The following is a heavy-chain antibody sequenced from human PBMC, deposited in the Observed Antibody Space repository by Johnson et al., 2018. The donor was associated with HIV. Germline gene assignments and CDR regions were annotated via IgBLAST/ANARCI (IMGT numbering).Heavy chain of an antibody. J-gene: IGHJ3*02. CDR1: GITFSDYQ. D-gene: IGHD3-10*01. CDR2: ISTSDGTI. CDR3: ARGALGSFDI. Sequence: QVQLVESGGGLVTPGGSLRLSCAASGITFSDYQMSWIRQAPGKGLEWVSYISTSDGTIYSADTVKGRFTISRDNAKNTVDLQMDSLRDEDMAVYYCARGALGSFDIWGHGTTVTVSS. V-gene: IGHV3-11*04.